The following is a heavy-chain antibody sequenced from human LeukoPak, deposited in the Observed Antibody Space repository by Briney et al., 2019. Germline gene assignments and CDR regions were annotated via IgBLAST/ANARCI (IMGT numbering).Heavy chain of an antibody. CDR2: IRGSDGST. V-gene: IGHV3-23*01. CDR3: AKDVYGDYGGLDY. J-gene: IGHJ4*02. Sequence: GSLRLSCAASGFPFSTYAMSGVRQAPGKGLEGVSSIRGSDGSTYYADSVKGRFAISRDNSKNTLYLQMNSLRAEDTAVYYCAKDVYGDYGGLDYWGQGTLVTVSS. D-gene: IGHD4-17*01. CDR1: GFPFSTYA.